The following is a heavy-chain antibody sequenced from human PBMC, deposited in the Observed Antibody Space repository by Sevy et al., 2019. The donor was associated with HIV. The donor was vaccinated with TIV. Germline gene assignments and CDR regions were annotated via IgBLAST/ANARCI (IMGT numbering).Heavy chain of an antibody. V-gene: IGHV3-43D*03. CDR1: GFTFDDYA. J-gene: IGHJ6*02. CDR2: MSWDGGNT. CDR3: VKDRAEDYGMDV. Sequence: GGSLRLSYAASGFTFDDYAMLWVHQAPGKGLEWVSLMSWDGGNTYYADSVKGRFTISRDNSKNSLYLQMNSLRPEDTALYYCVKDRAEDYGMDVWGQGTTVTISS.